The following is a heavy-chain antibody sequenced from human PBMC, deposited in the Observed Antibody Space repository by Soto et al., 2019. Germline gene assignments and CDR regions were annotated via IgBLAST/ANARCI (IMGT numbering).Heavy chain of an antibody. Sequence: GASVKVSCKASGYTFTGYAMHWVRQAPGQRLEWMGWINAGNGNTKYSQKFHGRVTITRDTSASTAYMELSSLRSEDTAVYYCARAVAVPADFDYWGQGTLVTVSS. CDR3: ARAVAVPADFDY. V-gene: IGHV1-3*01. CDR1: GYTFTGYA. CDR2: INAGNGNT. J-gene: IGHJ4*02. D-gene: IGHD6-19*01.